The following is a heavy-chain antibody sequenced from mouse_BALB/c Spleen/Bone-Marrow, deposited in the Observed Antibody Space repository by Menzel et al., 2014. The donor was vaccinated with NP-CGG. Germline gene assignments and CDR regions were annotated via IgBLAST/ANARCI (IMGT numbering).Heavy chain of an antibody. CDR2: INPSTGYT. V-gene: IGHV1-7*01. J-gene: IGHJ2*01. CDR3: ARSGDYGQFDY. Sequence: QVQLKESGTELAKPGASVKMSCKASGYTFTSYWMHWVKQRPGQGLEWIGYINPSTGYTEFYQNFKDKATLTADKSSSTAYMQLSSLTSEDSAVYYCARSGDYGQFDYWGQGTTLTVPS. D-gene: IGHD2-4*01. CDR1: GYTFTSYW.